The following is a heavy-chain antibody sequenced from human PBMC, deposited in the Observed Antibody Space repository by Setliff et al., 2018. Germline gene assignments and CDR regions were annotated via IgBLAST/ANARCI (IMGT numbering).Heavy chain of an antibody. CDR1: GFTFSSYW. Sequence: GGSLRLSCAASGFTFSSYWMGWVRQAPGKGLEWVANLKYDGSESFYVDSVKGRFTISRDNAKNTLYLQMNSLEAVDTAVYYCARGGCSATSCLDYWGQGILVTVSS. CDR2: LKYDGSES. V-gene: IGHV3-7*01. D-gene: IGHD2-2*01. CDR3: ARGGCSATSCLDY. J-gene: IGHJ4*02.